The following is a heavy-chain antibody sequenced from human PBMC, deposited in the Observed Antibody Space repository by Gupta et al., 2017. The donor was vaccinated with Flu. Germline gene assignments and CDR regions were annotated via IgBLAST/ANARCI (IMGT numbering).Heavy chain of an antibody. CDR1: SSHF. V-gene: IGHV3-74*01. Sequence: SSHFMHWVRQAPGKGLVWVSRIRCDGTATSYADSVKGRFTISRDNAKSTLYLQMNSLRAEDTALYFCAREVVNNRLDPWGQGTLVTVSS. CDR2: IRCDGTAT. D-gene: IGHD2-15*01. J-gene: IGHJ5*02. CDR3: AREVVNNRLDP.